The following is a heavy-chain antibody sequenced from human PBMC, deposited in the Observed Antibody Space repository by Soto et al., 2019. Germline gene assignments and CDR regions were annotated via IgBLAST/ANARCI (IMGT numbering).Heavy chain of an antibody. V-gene: IGHV3-23*01. CDR2: ISGSGGST. D-gene: IGHD1-26*01. Sequence: EVQLLESGGGLVQPGGSLRLSCAASGFTFSSYAMSWVRQAPGKGLEWVSGISGSGGSTYYADSVKGRFTISRDNSKNTLYLQMNSLRAEDTAVYYCAKHSGSYYYYYGMDVWGQGTTVTVSS. CDR1: GFTFSSYA. J-gene: IGHJ6*02. CDR3: AKHSGSYYYYYGMDV.